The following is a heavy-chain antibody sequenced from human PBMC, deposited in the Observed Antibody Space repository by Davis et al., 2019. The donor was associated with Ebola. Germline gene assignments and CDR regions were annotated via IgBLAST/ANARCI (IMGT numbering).Heavy chain of an antibody. CDR1: GITFSRHW. V-gene: IGHV3-7*01. Sequence: GESLKISCADSGITFSRHWMTWVRQAPGKGLEWVANIKQDGSEKYYVDSVKGRFTISRDNAENSVYLQMNSLRAEDTAVYYCARGPGSVWGQGTLVTVSS. D-gene: IGHD6-25*01. CDR2: IKQDGSEK. J-gene: IGHJ4*02. CDR3: ARGPGSV.